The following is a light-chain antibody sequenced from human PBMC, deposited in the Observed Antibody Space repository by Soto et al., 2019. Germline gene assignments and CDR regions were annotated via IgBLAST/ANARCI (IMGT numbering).Light chain of an antibody. V-gene: IGLV2-14*01. Sequence: QSALTQPASVSESPGQSITISCTGSSSDVGAYNYVSWYQQHPGKAPKLMICDVSDRPSGVSNRFSGSKSGNTASLTISGLQAEDESDYYCSSYTTTSTLVFGGGTKVTVL. CDR2: DVS. J-gene: IGLJ3*02. CDR1: SSDVGAYNY. CDR3: SSYTTTSTLV.